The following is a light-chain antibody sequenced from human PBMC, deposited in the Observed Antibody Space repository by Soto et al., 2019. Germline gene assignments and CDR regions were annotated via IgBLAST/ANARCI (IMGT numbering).Light chain of an antibody. CDR2: GAS. V-gene: IGKV3-15*01. J-gene: IGKJ1*01. CDR3: QQYNDWPRT. Sequence: EIVMTQSPATLSVSPGERATLSCRASQSVSSNLAWYQQKPGQAPRLLIYGASTRATGIPARFSGSGSGTEFTLIISSLQSVDFTVYYCQQYNDWPRTFGQGTKVEIK. CDR1: QSVSSN.